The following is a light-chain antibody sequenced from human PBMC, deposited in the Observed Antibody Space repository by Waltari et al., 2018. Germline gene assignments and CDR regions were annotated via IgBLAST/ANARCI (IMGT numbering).Light chain of an antibody. V-gene: IGKV1-5*01. CDR3: QETYSSPPST. J-gene: IGKJ1*01. CDR1: QSLSNW. Sequence: DIQMTQSPSTLSASIGDRVTITCRDSQSLSNWLAWYQQKPGKAPKLLIYGASSLESGVPSRFSGSGSGTEFTLTISSLQPDDFATYYCQETYSSPPSTFGPGTKVESK. CDR2: GAS.